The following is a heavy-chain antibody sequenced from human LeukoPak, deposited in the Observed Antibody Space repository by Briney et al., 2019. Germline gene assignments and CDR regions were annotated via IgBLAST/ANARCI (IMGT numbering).Heavy chain of an antibody. CDR1: GGTFSSYA. Sequence: SVKVSCKASGGTFSSYAISWVRQAPGQGLEWMGGIIPIFGTANYAQKFQGRVTITTDESTSTAYMELSSLRSEDTAVYYCARGGTNYYDSSGYYPPTHWFDPWGQGTPVTVSS. V-gene: IGHV1-69*05. CDR3: ARGGTNYYDSSGYYPPTHWFDP. J-gene: IGHJ5*02. CDR2: IIPIFGTA. D-gene: IGHD3-22*01.